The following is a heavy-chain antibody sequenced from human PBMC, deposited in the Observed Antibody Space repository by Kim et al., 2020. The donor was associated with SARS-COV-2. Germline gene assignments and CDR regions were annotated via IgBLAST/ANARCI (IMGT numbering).Heavy chain of an antibody. J-gene: IGHJ6*02. V-gene: IGHV3-30*04. CDR2: ISYDGSNK. D-gene: IGHD4-17*01. CDR1: GFTFSSYA. Sequence: GGSLRLSCAASGFTFSSYAMHWVRQAPGKGLEWVAVISYDGSNKYYADSVKGRFTISRDNSKNTLYLQMNSLRAEDTAVYYCARDRFSYGDPPGDGMDVWGQGTTVTVSS. CDR3: ARDRFSYGDPPGDGMDV.